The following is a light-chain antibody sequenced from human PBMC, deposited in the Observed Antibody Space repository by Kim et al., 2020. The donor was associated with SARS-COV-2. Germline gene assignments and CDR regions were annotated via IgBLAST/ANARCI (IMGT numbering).Light chain of an antibody. CDR2: SNN. V-gene: IGLV1-47*02. CDR3: AAWDDSLGGVA. CDR1: TSNVGSNY. Sequence: GQTVTISCSGTTSNVGSNYVYWYHRLPGTAPKLLIHSNNQRPSGVPDRFSGSKSGTSASLAISGLRSEDEADYYCAAWDDSLGGVAFGGGTQLTVL. J-gene: IGLJ2*01.